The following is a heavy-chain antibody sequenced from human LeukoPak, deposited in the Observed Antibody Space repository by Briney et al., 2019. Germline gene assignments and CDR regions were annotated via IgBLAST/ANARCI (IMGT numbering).Heavy chain of an antibody. CDR3: GVRGEQRNDY. CDR1: GFTFSDHY. J-gene: IGHJ4*02. CDR2: TRNKANSYTT. V-gene: IGHV3-72*01. Sequence: GGSLRLSCAASGFTFSDHYMDWVRQAPGKGLEWVGRTRNKANSYTTEYAASVKGRFTISRDDSKNSLYLQMNSLRAEDTAVYYCGVRGEQRNDYWGQGTLVTVSS. D-gene: IGHD1/OR15-1a*01.